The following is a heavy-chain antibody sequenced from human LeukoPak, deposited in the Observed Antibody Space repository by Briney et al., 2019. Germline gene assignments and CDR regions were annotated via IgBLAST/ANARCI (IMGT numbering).Heavy chain of an antibody. V-gene: IGHV1-18*01. CDR1: GYTFTSYG. CDR2: ISAYNGNT. J-gene: IGHJ4*02. Sequence: ASVKVSCKASGYTFTSYGISWVRQAPGQGLEWMGRISAYNGNTNYAQKLQGRVTMTTDTSTSTAYMELRTLRSDDTAVYYCARDTNIWNDAEFDYWGQGTLVTVSS. D-gene: IGHD1-1*01. CDR3: ARDTNIWNDAEFDY.